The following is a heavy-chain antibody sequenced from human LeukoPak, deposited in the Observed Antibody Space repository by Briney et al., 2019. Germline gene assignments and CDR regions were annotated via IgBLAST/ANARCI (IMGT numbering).Heavy chain of an antibody. CDR1: GYTFTSYG. CDR2: ISAYNGNT. CDR3: ARDPPVYCSGGSCYGDY. D-gene: IGHD2-15*01. J-gene: IGHJ4*02. V-gene: IGHV1-18*01. Sequence: ASVTVSCKASGYTFTSYGISWVRQAPGQGLEWMGWISAYNGNTNYAQKLQGRVTMTTDTSTSTAYMELRSLRSDDTAVYYCARDPPVYCSGGSCYGDYWGQGTLVTVSS.